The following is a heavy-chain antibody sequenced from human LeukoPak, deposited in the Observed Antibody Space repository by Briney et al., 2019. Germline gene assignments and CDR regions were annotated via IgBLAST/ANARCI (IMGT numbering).Heavy chain of an antibody. D-gene: IGHD1-26*01. J-gene: IGHJ4*02. CDR3: ARRISGSSNFDY. CDR2: IYYSGST. CDR1: GGSISSYH. Sequence: PSETLSLTCTVSGGSISSYHWSWIRQPPGKGLEWIGYIYYSGSTSYNPSLKSRVTISVDTSKNQFSLKLSSVTAADTAVYYCARRISGSSNFDYWGQGTLVTVSS. V-gene: IGHV4-59*08.